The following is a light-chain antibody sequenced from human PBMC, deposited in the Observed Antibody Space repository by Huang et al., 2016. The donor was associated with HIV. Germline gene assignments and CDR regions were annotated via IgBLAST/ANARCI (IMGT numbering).Light chain of an antibody. CDR3: QQRTKWPPVLT. J-gene: IGKJ4*01. CDR2: EAS. Sequence: EIVLTQSPATLSLSPGDRATLACRASQSVGVYLAWYQQKPGQAPRLLIFEASNRATGIPDRCRGSGSGTDFTLTIDSLQPDDFAIYYCQQRTKWPPVLTFGGGTRVEIK. CDR1: QSVGVY. V-gene: IGKV3-11*01.